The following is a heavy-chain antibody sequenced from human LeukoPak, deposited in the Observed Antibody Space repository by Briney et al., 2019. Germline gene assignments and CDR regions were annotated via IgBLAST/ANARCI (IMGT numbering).Heavy chain of an antibody. J-gene: IGHJ4*02. CDR3: AKDDDDGDHVVVDH. V-gene: IGHV3-23*01. Sequence: PGGSLRLSCAASGFTFSSYAMGWVRQAPGKGLEWVSLISGSGGSTYYADSVKGRFTVSRDNSKNTEYLQMNSLRAEDTAIYYCAKDDDDGDHVVVDHWGQGTLVTVSP. CDR1: GFTFSSYA. D-gene: IGHD4-17*01. CDR2: ISGSGGST.